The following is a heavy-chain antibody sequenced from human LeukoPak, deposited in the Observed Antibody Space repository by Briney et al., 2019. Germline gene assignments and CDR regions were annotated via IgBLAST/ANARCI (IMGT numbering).Heavy chain of an antibody. CDR1: GFTFSSYG. D-gene: IGHD3-3*01. V-gene: IGHV3-30*02. CDR2: LRYDGSNK. Sequence: GGSLRLSCAASGFTFSSYGMHWVRQAPGKGLEWVAFLRYDGSNKYYADSVKGRFTISRDNSKNTLYLQMNSLRAEDTAVYYCAKDRTIFGVVNWFDPWGQGTLVTVS. J-gene: IGHJ5*02. CDR3: AKDRTIFGVVNWFDP.